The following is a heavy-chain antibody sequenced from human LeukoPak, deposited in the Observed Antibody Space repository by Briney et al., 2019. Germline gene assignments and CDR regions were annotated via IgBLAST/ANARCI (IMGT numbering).Heavy chain of an antibody. J-gene: IGHJ4*02. CDR3: ARDGRPLDY. Sequence: GGSLRLSCVDSGITFSRYWMSWVRQAPGKGLGWVANIKQDGDEKYYVDSVKGRFTISRDNAKNSLYLQMNSLRVEDTAVYYCARDGRPLDYWGQGTLVTVSS. CDR1: GITFSRYW. V-gene: IGHV3-7*03. CDR2: IKQDGDEK.